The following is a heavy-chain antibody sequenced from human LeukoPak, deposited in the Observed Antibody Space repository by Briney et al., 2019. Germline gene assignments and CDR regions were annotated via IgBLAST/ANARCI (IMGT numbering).Heavy chain of an antibody. Sequence: GGSLRLSCAASGFIFGNYAMHWVRQAPGKGLEWASGLSWNGGNIGYAESVRGRFTISRDNAGNSLYLQMNSLRPEDTALYYCAKALGSTVTTRTYFDYWGQGTLVTVSS. D-gene: IGHD4-17*01. J-gene: IGHJ4*02. V-gene: IGHV3-9*01. CDR3: AKALGSTVTTRTYFDY. CDR1: GFIFGNYA. CDR2: LSWNGGNI.